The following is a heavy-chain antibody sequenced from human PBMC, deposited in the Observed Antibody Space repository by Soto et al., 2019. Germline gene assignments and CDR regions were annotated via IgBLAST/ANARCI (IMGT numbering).Heavy chain of an antibody. CDR2: IKRKTDGGTT. CDR1: GFTFSNTW. D-gene: IGHD2-21*02. Sequence: EVQLVESGGGLVQPGGSLTLSCATSGFTFSNTWMTWVRQAPGKGLEWVGRIKRKTDGGTTEYAAPVKGRFTISRDDSKNTLYLQMNSLKTEDTAVYYCSATLHYWGQGTMVIVCS. V-gene: IGHV3-15*01. CDR3: SATLHY. J-gene: IGHJ4*02.